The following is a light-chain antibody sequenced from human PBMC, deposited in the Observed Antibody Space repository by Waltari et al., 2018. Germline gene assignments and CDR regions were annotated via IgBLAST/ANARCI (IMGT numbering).Light chain of an antibody. CDR3: QQYNDRPPST. J-gene: IGKJ1*01. CDR1: QSISSN. Sequence: RASQSISSNLAWYQQKPGQAPRLLIYGASSRATGIPARFSGSGSGTEFTLTISSLQSEDFALYYCQQYNDRPPSTFGQGTKVEAK. V-gene: IGKV3-15*01. CDR2: GAS.